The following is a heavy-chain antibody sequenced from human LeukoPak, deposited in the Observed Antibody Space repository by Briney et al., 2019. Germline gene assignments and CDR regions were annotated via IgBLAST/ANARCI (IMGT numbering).Heavy chain of an antibody. CDR3: ATDRGRRVVGASMGL. Sequence: SVKVSCKASGGTFSSYTISWVRQAPGQGLEWMGGIIPFFATANYAQKFQGRVTITTDESTSTAYMELSSLRSEDTAVYYCATDRGRRVVGASMGLWGQGTLVTVSS. CDR2: IIPFFATA. D-gene: IGHD1-26*01. J-gene: IGHJ4*02. CDR1: GGTFSSYT. V-gene: IGHV1-69*05.